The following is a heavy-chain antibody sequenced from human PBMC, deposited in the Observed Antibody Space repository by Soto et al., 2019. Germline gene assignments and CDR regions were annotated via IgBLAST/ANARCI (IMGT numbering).Heavy chain of an antibody. CDR3: ARAPLAVAGIGDY. D-gene: IGHD6-19*01. Sequence: ASVKVSCKASGYTFTSYAMHWVRQAPGQRLEWMGWINAGNGNTKYSQKFQGRVTITRDTSASTAYMELSSLRSEDTAVYYCARAPLAVAGIGDYWGQGTLVTVSS. CDR1: GYTFTSYA. V-gene: IGHV1-3*01. CDR2: INAGNGNT. J-gene: IGHJ4*02.